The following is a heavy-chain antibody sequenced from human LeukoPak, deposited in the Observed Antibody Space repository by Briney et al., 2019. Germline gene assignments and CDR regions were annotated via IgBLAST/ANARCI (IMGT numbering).Heavy chain of an antibody. CDR2: ISGSGGST. V-gene: IGHV3-23*01. Sequence: GGSLRLSCAASGFTFSNYAMSWVRQAPGKGLEWVSAISGSGGSTYCADSVKGRFTISRDNSRNTLYLQMNSLRAEDTAVYYCAKEVRYYDSSGFPYYFDYWGQGTLVTVSS. J-gene: IGHJ4*02. CDR3: AKEVRYYDSSGFPYYFDY. CDR1: GFTFSNYA. D-gene: IGHD3-22*01.